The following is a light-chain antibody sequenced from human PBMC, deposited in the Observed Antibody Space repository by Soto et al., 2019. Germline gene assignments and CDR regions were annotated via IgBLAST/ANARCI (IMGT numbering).Light chain of an antibody. J-gene: IGKJ1*01. CDR2: DAS. CDR1: QSVSSSY. Sequence: ETVLTQSPGTLSLSPGDRATLSCRASQSVSSSYLAWYQQKPGQAPRLLIYDASSSATGIPDRFSGSGSATDFPLTFSRLEPEDFAVYYCQQYFRSPPSWTFGQVTKVEI. V-gene: IGKV3-20*01. CDR3: QQYFRSPPSWT.